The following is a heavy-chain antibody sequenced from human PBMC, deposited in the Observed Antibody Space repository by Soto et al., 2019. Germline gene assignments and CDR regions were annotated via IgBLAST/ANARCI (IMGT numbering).Heavy chain of an antibody. V-gene: IGHV1-18*01. D-gene: IGHD3-10*01. CDR3: ARDLDGSGSYYTNY. CDR2: ISPHKDDT. J-gene: IGHJ4*02. CDR1: GYTFSSIG. Sequence: QVQLVQSGAEVKKPGASVTVSCKTSGYTFSSIGISWVRQAPGQGLEWMGWISPHKDDTYYAQRLQGRVTMTTDTSTSTAYKELRSLRSDDTAVYFCARDLDGSGSYYTNYWGQGTLVTVSS.